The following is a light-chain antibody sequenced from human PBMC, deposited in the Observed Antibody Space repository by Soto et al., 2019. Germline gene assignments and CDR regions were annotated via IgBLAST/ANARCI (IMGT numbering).Light chain of an antibody. Sequence: QSDLTQPPSASGSPGQSVTISCNGTSSDVGGYNYVSWYQQHPGKAPKLMIYEVSKRPSGVPDRFSGSKSGNTASLTVSGLQAEDEADYYCSSYAGSNNYVFGTGTKVTVL. CDR1: SSDVGGYNY. CDR3: SSYAGSNNYV. V-gene: IGLV2-8*01. J-gene: IGLJ1*01. CDR2: EVS.